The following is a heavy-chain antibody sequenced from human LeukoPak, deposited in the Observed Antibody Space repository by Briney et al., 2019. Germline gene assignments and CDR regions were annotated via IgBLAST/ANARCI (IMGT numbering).Heavy chain of an antibody. CDR1: GLTFSSCA. V-gene: IGHV3-23*01. J-gene: IGHJ3*02. Sequence: GGSLRLSCAASGLTFSSCAMSWVRQAPGKGLEWVSTIRKSGEITHYADSVKGRFTISRDNSKNTLYLQMEGLRAEDTAVYYCAKVVGSIDPFDIWGQGTVVTVAS. CDR3: AKVVGSIDPFDI. CDR2: IRKSGEIT. D-gene: IGHD2/OR15-2a*01.